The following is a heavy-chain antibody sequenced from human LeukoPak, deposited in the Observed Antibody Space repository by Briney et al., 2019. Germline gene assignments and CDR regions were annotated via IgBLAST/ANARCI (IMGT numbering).Heavy chain of an antibody. CDR1: GYTLTSYD. Sequence: ASVKVSCKASGYTLTSYDINWVRQATGQGLEWMGWMNPNDGNTRYAQKFQGRVTMTRNTSINTAYMELSSLRSEDTAVYSCARGKRGYDFWSDDFGMDVWGQGTTVTVSS. V-gene: IGHV1-8*01. CDR3: ARGKRGYDFWSDDFGMDV. J-gene: IGHJ6*02. D-gene: IGHD3-3*01. CDR2: MNPNDGNT.